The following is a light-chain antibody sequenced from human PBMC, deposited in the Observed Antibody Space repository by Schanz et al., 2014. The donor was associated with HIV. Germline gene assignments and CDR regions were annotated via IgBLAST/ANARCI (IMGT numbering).Light chain of an antibody. CDR1: SSDVGGYKY. V-gene: IGLV2-8*01. Sequence: QSALTQPPSASGSPGQSVTISCTGTSSDVGGYKYVSWYQQHPGKAPKLLIYEVSKRPLGVPDRFSGSKSGNTASLTVSGLQAEDEADYYCTSYTSSSTPVVFGGGTKLTVL. CDR2: EVS. J-gene: IGLJ2*01. CDR3: TSYTSSSTPVV.